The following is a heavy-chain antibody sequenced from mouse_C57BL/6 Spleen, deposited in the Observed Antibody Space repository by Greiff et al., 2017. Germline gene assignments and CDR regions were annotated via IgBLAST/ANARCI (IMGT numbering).Heavy chain of an antibody. CDR3: ARRDDGYLYWYFDV. CDR2: ISGGAGNT. V-gene: IGHV5-9*01. J-gene: IGHJ1*03. Sequence: EVMLVESGGGLVKPGGSLKLPCAASGFTFSSYTMSWVRQTPEKRLEWVATISGGAGNTYYPDSVKGRFTISRDNAKNTLYLQMRRLRSEDTALYYCARRDDGYLYWYFDVWGTGTPVTVSS. D-gene: IGHD2-3*01. CDR1: GFTFSSYT.